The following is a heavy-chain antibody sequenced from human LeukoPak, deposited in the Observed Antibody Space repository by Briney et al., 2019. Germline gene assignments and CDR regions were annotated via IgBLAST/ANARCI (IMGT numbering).Heavy chain of an antibody. D-gene: IGHD5-24*01. CDR3: GRDRNADGPPPTLDY. Sequence: GGSLRLSCAASGFTFSSYAMHWVRQAPGKGLEWVAVISYDGSNKYYADSVKGRFTISRDNSKNTLYLQMNSLRAEDTAVYYCGRDRNADGPPPTLDYWGQGTLVTVSS. CDR2: ISYDGSNK. J-gene: IGHJ4*02. V-gene: IGHV3-30*04. CDR1: GFTFSSYA.